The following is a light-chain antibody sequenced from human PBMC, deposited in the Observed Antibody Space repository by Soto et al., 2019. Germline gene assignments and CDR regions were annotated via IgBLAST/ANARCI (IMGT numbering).Light chain of an antibody. CDR1: QSLLHSNGYNY. CDR2: LGS. V-gene: IGKV2-28*01. J-gene: IGKJ2*01. CDR3: QQYGSSPLAT. Sequence: DIVMTQSPLSLPVTPGEPASISCRSSQSLLHSNGYNYLDWYLQKPGQSPQLLIYLGSNRATGIPDRFSGSGSGTDFTLTISRLEPEDFAVYYCQQYGSSPLATFGQGTKLEIK.